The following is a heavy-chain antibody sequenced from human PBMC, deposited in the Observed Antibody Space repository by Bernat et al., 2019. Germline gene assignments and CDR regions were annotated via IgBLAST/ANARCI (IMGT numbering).Heavy chain of an antibody. CDR1: GFTFSSYG. J-gene: IGHJ4*02. CDR3: ARVHSPYCSGGSWYEQAFDD. V-gene: IGHV3-33*01. Sequence: QVQLVESGGGVVQPGRSLRLSCAASGFTFSSYGMHWVRQAPGKGLEWVAVIWYDGSNRYYADSVKGRFTISIDNYKNTLYLQMNSLRAEDTAVYYCARVHSPYCSGGSWYEQAFDDWGRGILVTVSS. D-gene: IGHD2-15*01. CDR2: IWYDGSNR.